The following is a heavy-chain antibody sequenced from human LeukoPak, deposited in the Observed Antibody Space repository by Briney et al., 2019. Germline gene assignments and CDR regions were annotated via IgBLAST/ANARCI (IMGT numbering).Heavy chain of an antibody. V-gene: IGHV3-30*03. D-gene: IGHD6-19*01. CDR1: GFILTSYG. CDR2: RSYEASNT. Sequence: PARSRRLSCAPSGFILTSYGMQWVRQPPGNGLEWVASRSYEASNTYYTDSVNGRFSISREYSKNTLYLQMNSRRAEDTAVYYCAAGYSSGWRPLNNWGQGTLVTVSS. CDR3: AAGYSSGWRPLNN. J-gene: IGHJ4*02.